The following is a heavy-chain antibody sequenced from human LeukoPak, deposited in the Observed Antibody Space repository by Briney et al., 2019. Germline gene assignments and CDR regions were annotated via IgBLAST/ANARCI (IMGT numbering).Heavy chain of an antibody. J-gene: IGHJ5*02. D-gene: IGHD4-17*01. CDR3: ARDYGDYFGWFDP. CDR1: GGSIINYY. Sequence: SETLSLTCTVSGGSIINYYWSWIRQPPGKGLEWIGYISYSGSTNYNPSLKSRVTISVDTSRNQFSLKLNSVTAADTAVYYCARDYGDYFGWFDPWGQGTLVTVSS. V-gene: IGHV4-59*01. CDR2: ISYSGST.